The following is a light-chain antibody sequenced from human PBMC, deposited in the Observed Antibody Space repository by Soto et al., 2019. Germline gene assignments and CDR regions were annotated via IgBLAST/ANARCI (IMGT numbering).Light chain of an antibody. Sequence: QSALTQPASVSGSPGQSITISCTGTSDDVGGYNYVSWYQQHPGKAPKLMIFEVNNRPSGVSNRFSGSRSVNTASLTISGLQPEDEADYYCSSYRTGSTLVVFGTGTKLTVL. CDR3: SSYRTGSTLVV. J-gene: IGLJ2*01. CDR2: EVN. V-gene: IGLV2-14*01. CDR1: SDDVGGYNY.